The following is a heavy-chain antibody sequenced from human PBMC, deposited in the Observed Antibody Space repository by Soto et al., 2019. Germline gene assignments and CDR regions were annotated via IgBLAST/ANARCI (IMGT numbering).Heavy chain of an antibody. CDR2: IYYSGST. J-gene: IGHJ2*01. V-gene: IGHV4-39*01. D-gene: IGHD5-18*01. CDR1: GGCISSSSDY. Sequence: PXASLSLTCTVCGGCISSSSDYWGWIRQPPGKGLEWIGSIYYSGSTYYNPSLKSRVTISVDTSKNQFSLKLSSVTAADTAVYYCARQLKKDTAMVTDWYFDLWGRGTLVTVSS. CDR3: ARQLKKDTAMVTDWYFDL.